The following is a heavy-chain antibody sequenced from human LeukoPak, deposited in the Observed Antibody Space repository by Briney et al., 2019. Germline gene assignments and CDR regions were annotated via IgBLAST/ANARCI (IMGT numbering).Heavy chain of an antibody. Sequence: GGSLRLSCAASGFTFSNYGMSWVRQAPGKGLEWVSGIGDSGVSTYYADSVKGRFTISRDNSKNTLHLQMDSLRVEDTAVYFCANRGNNYVTLVYWGQGTLVTVSS. D-gene: IGHD5-18*01. V-gene: IGHV3-23*01. CDR2: IGDSGVST. CDR3: ANRGNNYVTLVY. J-gene: IGHJ4*02. CDR1: GFTFSNYG.